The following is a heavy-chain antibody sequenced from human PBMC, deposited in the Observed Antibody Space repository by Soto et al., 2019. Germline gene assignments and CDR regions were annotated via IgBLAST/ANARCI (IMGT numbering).Heavy chain of an antibody. V-gene: IGHV5-10-1*01. CDR1: GYSFTSYW. CDR3: ASYPLGGYYYYGMDV. Sequence: GESLKISCKGSGYSFTSYWISWVRQMPGKGLEWMGRIDPSDSYTNYSPSFQGHVTISADKSISTAYLQWSSLKASDTAMYYCASYPLGGYYYYGMDVWGQGTTVTVS. J-gene: IGHJ6*02. CDR2: IDPSDSYT. D-gene: IGHD3-16*01.